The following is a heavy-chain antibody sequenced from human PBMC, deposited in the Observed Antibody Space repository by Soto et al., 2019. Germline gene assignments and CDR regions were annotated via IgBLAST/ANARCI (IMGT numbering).Heavy chain of an antibody. Sequence: GGSLRLSCAASGFTFSSYAMSWVRQAPGKGLEWVSAISGSGGSTYYADSVKGRFTISRDNSKNTLYLQMNSLRAEDTAVYYCAKGDSSSPGPTHYSGQATLVTVSS. CDR1: GFTFSSYA. CDR3: AKGDSSSPGPTHY. V-gene: IGHV3-23*01. D-gene: IGHD6-6*01. CDR2: ISGSGGST. J-gene: IGHJ4*02.